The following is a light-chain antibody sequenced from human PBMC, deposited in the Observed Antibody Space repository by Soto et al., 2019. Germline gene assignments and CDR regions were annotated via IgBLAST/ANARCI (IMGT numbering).Light chain of an antibody. CDR1: QTVRSS. CDR2: DAS. Sequence: EIVLTQSPGTLFLSPGESATLSCRASQTVRSSLAWYQQQPGQAPRLLIYDASNRATGIPARFSGSGSGTDFTLTISRLEPEDFAVYYCQQRGNWPLTFGGGTKVDIK. V-gene: IGKV3-11*01. J-gene: IGKJ4*01. CDR3: QQRGNWPLT.